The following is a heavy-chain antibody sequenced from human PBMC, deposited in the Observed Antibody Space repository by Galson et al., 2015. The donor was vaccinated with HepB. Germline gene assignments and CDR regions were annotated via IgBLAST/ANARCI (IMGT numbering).Heavy chain of an antibody. D-gene: IGHD2-2*01. V-gene: IGHV7-4-1*02. CDR2: INTNTGNP. CDR1: GYTFTSYA. Sequence: SVKVSCKASGYTFTSYAMNWVRQAPGQGLEWMGWINTNTGNPTYAQGFTGRFVFSLDTSVSTAYLQISSLKAEDTAVYYCARETVPAAMMENWFDPWGQGTLVTVSS. J-gene: IGHJ5*02. CDR3: ARETVPAAMMENWFDP.